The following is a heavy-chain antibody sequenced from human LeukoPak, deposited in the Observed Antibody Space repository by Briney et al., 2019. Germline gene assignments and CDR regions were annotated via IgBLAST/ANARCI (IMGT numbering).Heavy chain of an antibody. D-gene: IGHD3-22*01. CDR1: GGSISSYY. Sequence: SETLSLTCTVSGGSISSYYWSWVRQPPGKGPEWIGYIYYSGSTNYNPSLKSRVTISVDTSKNQFSLKLSSVTAADTAVYYCARADYDSSGVKGYYYYYYMDVWGKGTTVTVSS. J-gene: IGHJ6*03. CDR2: IYYSGST. CDR3: ARADYDSSGVKGYYYYYYMDV. V-gene: IGHV4-59*01.